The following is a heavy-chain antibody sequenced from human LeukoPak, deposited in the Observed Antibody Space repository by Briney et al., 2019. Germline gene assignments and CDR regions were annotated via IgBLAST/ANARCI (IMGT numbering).Heavy chain of an antibody. CDR3: ARVSYDSSGYYSH. CDR1: GYTFTSYD. V-gene: IGHV1-2*02. D-gene: IGHD3-22*01. J-gene: IGHJ4*02. CDR2: INPNSGGT. Sequence: GASVKVSCKASGYTFTSYDINWVRQATGQGLEWMGWINPNSGGTNYAQKFQGRVTMTRDTSISTAYMELSRLRSDDTAVYYCARVSYDSSGYYSHWGQGTLVTVSS.